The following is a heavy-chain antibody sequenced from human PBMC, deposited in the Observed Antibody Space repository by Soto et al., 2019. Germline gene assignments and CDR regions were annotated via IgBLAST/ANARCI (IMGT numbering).Heavy chain of an antibody. CDR1: DGSFSGHS. CDR2: INHSGRG. Sequence: SDPLSLTCRGYDGSFSGHSGTWIRQSPGKGLEWIGDINHSGRGNYSPSLKSRVTISLDTSKNQFSLTLSAVTAADTARYYCSTRAYDTNGYYRFDPWGQGTLVTVSS. V-gene: IGHV4-34*01. D-gene: IGHD3-22*01. J-gene: IGHJ5*01. CDR3: STRAYDTNGYYRFDP.